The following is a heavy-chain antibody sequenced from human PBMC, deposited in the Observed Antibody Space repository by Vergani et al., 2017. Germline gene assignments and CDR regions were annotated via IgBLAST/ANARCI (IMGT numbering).Heavy chain of an antibody. D-gene: IGHD3-10*01. J-gene: IGHJ6*02. Sequence: QLQLQESGPGLVKPSETLSLTCTVSGGSISSSSYYWGWFRQSPGKGLEWIGCIHHSGDTHYNSSLKSRVSISIVSSSKFSLSLTSLTAADTAIYYCARHRGSGGFFPSSYFYGMDVWGHGTTVTVSS. CDR1: GGSISSSSYY. CDR3: ARHRGSGGFFPSSYFYGMDV. V-gene: IGHV4-39*01. CDR2: IHHSGDT.